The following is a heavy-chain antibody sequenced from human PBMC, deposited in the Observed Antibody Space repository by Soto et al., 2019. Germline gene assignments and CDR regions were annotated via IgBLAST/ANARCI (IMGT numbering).Heavy chain of an antibody. V-gene: IGHV4-4*02. Sequence: SETLSLTCAVSGGSISSYNWWSWVRQPPGKGLEWIGEIYHSGSTNYNPSLKSRVSISVDKSKNQFSLKLTSVTAADTAVYYCARGSGYSNYYYYGMDVWGQGTTVTVSS. J-gene: IGHJ6*02. D-gene: IGHD3-22*01. CDR2: IYHSGST. CDR3: ARGSGYSNYYYYGMDV. CDR1: GGSISSYNW.